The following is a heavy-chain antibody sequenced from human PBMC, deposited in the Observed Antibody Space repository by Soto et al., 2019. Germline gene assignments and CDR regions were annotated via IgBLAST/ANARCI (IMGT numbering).Heavy chain of an antibody. CDR2: IYYSGST. V-gene: IGHV4-59*01. Sequence: PSETLSLTCTVSGGSISSYYWSWIRQPPGKGLEWIGYIYYSGSTNYNPSLKSRVTISVDTSKNQFSLKLSSVTAADTAVYYCARGEAGYSYGYFDYWGQGTPVTVSS. CDR3: ARGEAGYSYGYFDY. D-gene: IGHD5-18*01. CDR1: GGSISSYY. J-gene: IGHJ4*02.